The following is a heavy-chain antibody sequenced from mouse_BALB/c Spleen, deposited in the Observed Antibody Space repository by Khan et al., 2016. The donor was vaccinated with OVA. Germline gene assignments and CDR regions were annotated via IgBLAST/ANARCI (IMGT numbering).Heavy chain of an antibody. V-gene: IGHV1S137*01. CDR3: ERGSGEYRCAY. Sequence: QVQLQQSGAELVRPGVSVKISCKGSGYTFTDYAMHWVQQSHAKSLEWIGVISTHYGDASYNQKFKGKAAMTVDKSSSTAYMALARLTSEDSAIYYWERGSGEYRCAYWGQGTLVTVSA. J-gene: IGHJ3*01. CDR1: GYTFTDYA. D-gene: IGHD1-3*01. CDR2: ISTHYGDA.